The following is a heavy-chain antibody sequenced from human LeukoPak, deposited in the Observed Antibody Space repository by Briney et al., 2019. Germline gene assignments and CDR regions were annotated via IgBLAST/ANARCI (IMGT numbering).Heavy chain of an antibody. Sequence: GSSVKVSCKASGGTFSSYAISWVRQAPGQGLEWMGGIIPIFGTANYAQKFQGRVTITRNTSISTAYMELSSLRSEDTAVYYCARGRAYRSDPWGQGTLVTVSS. J-gene: IGHJ5*02. V-gene: IGHV1-69*05. D-gene: IGHD2-2*01. CDR2: IIPIFGTA. CDR3: ARGRAYRSDP. CDR1: GGTFSSYA.